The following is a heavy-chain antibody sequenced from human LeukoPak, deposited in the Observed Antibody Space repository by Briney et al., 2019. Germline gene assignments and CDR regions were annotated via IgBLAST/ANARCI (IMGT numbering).Heavy chain of an antibody. Sequence: SETLSLTCTVSGGSISSYYWSWIRQPPGKGLEWIGYIYYSGSTNYNPSLKSRVTISIDTSMSQFSLNLSSVTAADTAVYFCARGSRRGNTFIWGRGTLVTVSS. J-gene: IGHJ4*02. CDR1: GGSISSYY. CDR3: ARGSRRGNTFI. D-gene: IGHD2-2*02. V-gene: IGHV4-59*08. CDR2: IYYSGST.